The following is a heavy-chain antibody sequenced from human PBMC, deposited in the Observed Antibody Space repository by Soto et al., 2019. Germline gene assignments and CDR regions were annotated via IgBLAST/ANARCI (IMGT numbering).Heavy chain of an antibody. CDR3: SRVSGVAPAGPTRGYFQH. CDR1: GFTFSSYG. J-gene: IGHJ1*01. Sequence: QVQLVESGGGVVQPGRSLRLSCAASGFTFSSYGMHWVRQAPGKGLEWVAVIWYDGSNKYYADSVKGRFTISRDNSKNTLYLQMNSLRAEDTAVDYCSRVSGVAPAGPTRGYFQHWGQGTLVTVSS. V-gene: IGHV3-33*01. D-gene: IGHD6-13*01. CDR2: IWYDGSNK.